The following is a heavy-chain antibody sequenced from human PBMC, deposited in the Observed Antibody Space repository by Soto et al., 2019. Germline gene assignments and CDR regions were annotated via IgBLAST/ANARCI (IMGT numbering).Heavy chain of an antibody. Sequence: EAQLVESGGGLVQPGGSLRLSCAASGFTFSSYWMSWVRQAPGKGLEWVANIKQDGSEKYYVDSVKGRFTISRDNVKNSLYLQMNSLRADDTALYYCARGGGAAGDFDYWGQGTLVTVSS. CDR3: ARGGGAAGDFDY. V-gene: IGHV3-7*01. CDR1: GFTFSSYW. D-gene: IGHD6-13*01. J-gene: IGHJ4*02. CDR2: IKQDGSEK.